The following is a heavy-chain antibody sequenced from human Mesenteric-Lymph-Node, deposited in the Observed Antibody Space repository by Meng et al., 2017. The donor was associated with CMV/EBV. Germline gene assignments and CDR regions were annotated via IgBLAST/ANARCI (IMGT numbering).Heavy chain of an antibody. D-gene: IGHD6-13*01. V-gene: IGHV1-2*02. J-gene: IGHJ4*02. CDR2: INPNSGGT. CDR3: ASFSSSTYFDY. CDR1: GYTFTSYG. Sequence: ASVKVSCKASGYTFTSYGISWVRQAPGQGLEWMGWINPNSGGTNYAQKFQGRVTMTRDTSISTAYMELSRLRSDDTAVYYCASFSSSTYFDYWGQGTLVTVSS.